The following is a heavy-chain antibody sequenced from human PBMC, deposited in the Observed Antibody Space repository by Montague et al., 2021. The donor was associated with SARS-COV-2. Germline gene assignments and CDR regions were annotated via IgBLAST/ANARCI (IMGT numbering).Heavy chain of an antibody. D-gene: IGHD5-24*01. V-gene: IGHV4-4*07. CDR2: IYTSGST. J-gene: IGHJ6*02. CDR1: GDSISSYY. CDR3: ARDHMTTMFMVYYYSMDV. Sequence: SGTLSLTCTVSGDSISSYYWSWIRQPARKGLEWIGRIYTSGSTXXXPSXXXRVTMSVDTSKNQFSLKLSSVTAADTAVYYCARDHMTTMFMVYYYSMDVWGQGTTVTVSS.